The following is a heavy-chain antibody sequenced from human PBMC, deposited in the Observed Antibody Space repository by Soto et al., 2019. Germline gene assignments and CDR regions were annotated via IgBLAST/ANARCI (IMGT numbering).Heavy chain of an antibody. CDR1: GGSISSGGYS. V-gene: IGHV4-30-2*01. J-gene: IGHJ5*02. D-gene: IGHD2-2*01. CDR3: ARVPDR. Sequence: SETLSLTCAVSGGSISSGGYSWSSIRQPPGKGLEWIGYIYHSGSTYYNPSLKSRVTISVDRSKNQFSLKLSSVTAADTAVYYCARVPDRWGQGTLVTVSS. CDR2: IYHSGST.